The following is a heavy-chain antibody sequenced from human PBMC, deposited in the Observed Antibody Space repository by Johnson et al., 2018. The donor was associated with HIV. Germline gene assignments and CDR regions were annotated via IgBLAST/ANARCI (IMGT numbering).Heavy chain of an antibody. CDR3: AREGITMIVVVIKGAFDI. CDR2: IYSGGST. V-gene: IGHV3-66*01. D-gene: IGHD3-22*01. Sequence: VQLVESGGGLVQPGGSLRLSCEASGFTVSSNYMGWVRQAPEKGLEWVSVIYSGGSTYYADSVKGRFTISRDNSKNTLYLQMNSLSAEDTAVYYCAREGITMIVVVIKGAFDIWGQGTMVTVSS. CDR1: GFTVSSNY. J-gene: IGHJ3*02.